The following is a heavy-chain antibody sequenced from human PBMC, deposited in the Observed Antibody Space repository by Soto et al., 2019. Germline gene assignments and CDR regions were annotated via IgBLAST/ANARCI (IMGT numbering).Heavy chain of an antibody. CDR3: AKNPGISYYYYYMDV. Sequence: EVQLLESGGGLVQPGGSLRLSCAASGFTFSSYAMSWVRQAPGKGMEWVSAISGSGGSTYYADSVKGRFTIPRDNSKNTLYLQMTSLRAEDTAVYYCAKNPGISYYYYYMDVWGKGTTVTVSS. V-gene: IGHV3-23*01. CDR1: GFTFSSYA. CDR2: ISGSGGST. D-gene: IGHD1-20*01. J-gene: IGHJ6*03.